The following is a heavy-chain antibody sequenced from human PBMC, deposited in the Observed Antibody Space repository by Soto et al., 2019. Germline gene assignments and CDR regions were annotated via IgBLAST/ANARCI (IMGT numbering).Heavy chain of an antibody. CDR3: ARDFGQKHIVATTEGFDY. Sequence: GESLKISCAASGFTFSSYSMNWVRQAPGKGLEWVSYISSSSSTIYYADSVKGRFTISRDNAKNSLYLQMNSLRAEDTAVYYCARDFGQKHIVATTEGFDYWGQGTLVTVSS. J-gene: IGHJ4*02. D-gene: IGHD5-12*01. V-gene: IGHV3-48*01. CDR2: ISSSSSTI. CDR1: GFTFSSYS.